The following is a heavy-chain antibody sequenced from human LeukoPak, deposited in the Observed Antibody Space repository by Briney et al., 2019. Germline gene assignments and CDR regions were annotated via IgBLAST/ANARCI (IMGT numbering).Heavy chain of an antibody. V-gene: IGHV3-7*01. D-gene: IGHD6-19*01. CDR1: GFTFSSYW. Sequence: GGSLRLSCAASGFTFSSYWMSLVRQAPGKGLEWVANIKQDGSEKYYVDSVKGRFTISRDNAKNSLYLQMNSLRAEDTAVYYCARGHSSGWWDYWGQGTLVTVSS. J-gene: IGHJ4*02. CDR3: ARGHSSGWWDY. CDR2: IKQDGSEK.